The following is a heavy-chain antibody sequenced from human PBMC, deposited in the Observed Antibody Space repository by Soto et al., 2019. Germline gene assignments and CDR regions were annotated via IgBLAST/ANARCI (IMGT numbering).Heavy chain of an antibody. Sequence: QITLKESGPTLVKPTQPLTLTCTSSGFSLSTSGVAVDWIRQPPGKALEWLALIYWDDDTRYSPSLKSTLSITKFGANIRVVVTMTSMNPVDTASYFCAHRTPTVVFDYWGRGTLVAVSS. CDR3: AHRTPTVVFDY. V-gene: IGHV2-5*02. CDR1: GFSLSTSGVA. J-gene: IGHJ4*02. D-gene: IGHD2-21*01. CDR2: IYWDDDT.